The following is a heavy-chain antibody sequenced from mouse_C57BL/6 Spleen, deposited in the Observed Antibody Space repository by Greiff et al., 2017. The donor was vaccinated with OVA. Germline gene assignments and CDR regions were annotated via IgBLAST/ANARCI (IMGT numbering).Heavy chain of an antibody. Sequence: QVQLKESGAELVRPGASVKLSCKASGYTFTDYYINWVKQRPGQGLEWIARIYPGSGNTYYNEKFKGKATLTAEKSSSTAYMQLSSLTSEDSAVYFCARRGDGSSYVGFDYWGQGTTLTVSS. CDR2: IYPGSGNT. J-gene: IGHJ2*01. D-gene: IGHD1-1*01. CDR1: GYTFTDYY. CDR3: ARRGDGSSYVGFDY. V-gene: IGHV1-76*01.